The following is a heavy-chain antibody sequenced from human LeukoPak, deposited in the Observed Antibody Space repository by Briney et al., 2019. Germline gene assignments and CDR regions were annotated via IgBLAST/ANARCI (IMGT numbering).Heavy chain of an antibody. D-gene: IGHD3-10*01. J-gene: IGHJ5*02. CDR1: GFTFDTDW. V-gene: IGHV3-30*18. CDR3: AKEGTPHVSTWYDL. Sequence: GGSLRLSCAASGFTFDTDWMNWFRQAPGKGLEWVAVISYEGGTQHYADSVKGRFIISRDNPRNTLYLQMNILRTEDTAVYYCAKEGTPHVSTWYDLWGQGTQVIVSS. CDR2: ISYEGGTQ.